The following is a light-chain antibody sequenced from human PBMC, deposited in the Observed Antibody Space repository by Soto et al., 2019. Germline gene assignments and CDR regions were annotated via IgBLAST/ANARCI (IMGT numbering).Light chain of an antibody. J-gene: IGLJ2*01. CDR1: SSDVGGYNY. V-gene: IGLV2-11*01. CDR3: CSYAGSDILI. CDR2: DVT. Sequence: QSVLTQPRSVSGSPGQSVTISCTGTSSDVGGYNYVSWYQRHPGKAPKLIISDVTKRPSGVPDRFSGSKSGNTASLTISGLQAEDEADYDCCSYAGSDILIFGEGTKLTVL.